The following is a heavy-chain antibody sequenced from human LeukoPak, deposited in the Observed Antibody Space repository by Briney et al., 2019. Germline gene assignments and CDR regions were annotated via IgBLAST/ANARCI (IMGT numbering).Heavy chain of an antibody. D-gene: IGHD3-22*01. CDR3: ARGGSGGYYYYMDV. V-gene: IGHV4-59*01. CDR2: IYYSGST. J-gene: IGHJ6*03. Sequence: PSETLSLTCTVFGGFISSYYWSWIRQPPGKGLEWIGYIYYSGSTNYNPSLKSRVTISVDTSKNQFSLKLSSVTAADTAVYYCARGGSGGYYYYMDVWGKGTTVTVSS. CDR1: GGFISSYY.